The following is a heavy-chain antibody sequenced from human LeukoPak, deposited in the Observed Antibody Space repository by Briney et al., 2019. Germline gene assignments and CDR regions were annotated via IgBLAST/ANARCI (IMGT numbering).Heavy chain of an antibody. J-gene: IGHJ3*01. D-gene: IGHD2-15*01. CDR3: ARHLPRTDIGYAFDF. CDR2: IFYSGST. Sequence: SDTLSLTCTVSGRSLTNYYWSWIRQPTGKGLECIGYIFYSGSTSYNPSLKSRVTISVDTSKNLFSLRLSSVTAADTAVYYCARHLPRTDIGYAFDFWGQGTLVTVSS. V-gene: IGHV4-59*08. CDR1: GRSLTNYY.